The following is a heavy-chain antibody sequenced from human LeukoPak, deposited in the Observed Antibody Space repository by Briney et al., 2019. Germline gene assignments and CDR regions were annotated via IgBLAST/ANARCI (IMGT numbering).Heavy chain of an antibody. Sequence: SETLSLTCTVSGGSISSSSYYWGWIRQPPGKGLEWIGSIYYSGSTYYNPSLKSRVTISVDTSKNQFSLKLSSVTAADTAVYYCAAVRGVFDYWGQGTLVTVSS. D-gene: IGHD3-10*01. CDR2: IYYSGST. V-gene: IGHV4-39*07. CDR1: GGSISSSSYY. CDR3: AAVRGVFDY. J-gene: IGHJ4*02.